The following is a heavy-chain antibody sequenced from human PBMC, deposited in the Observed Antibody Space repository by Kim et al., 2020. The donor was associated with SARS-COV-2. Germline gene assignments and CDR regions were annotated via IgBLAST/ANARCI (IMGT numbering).Heavy chain of an antibody. V-gene: IGHV1-69*01. CDR3: ARDSYYYDSSGYYNFDY. J-gene: IGHJ4*02. D-gene: IGHD3-22*01. Sequence: QGRVTITADESTSTAYMGLSSLRSEDTAVYYCARDSYYYDSSGYYNFDYWGQGTLVTVSS.